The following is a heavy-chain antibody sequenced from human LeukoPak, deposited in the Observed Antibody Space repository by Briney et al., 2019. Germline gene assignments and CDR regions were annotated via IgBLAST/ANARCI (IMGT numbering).Heavy chain of an antibody. CDR2: ISGSGGGT. CDR3: AKDPYGDYVRYFDY. CDR1: GFTFRSYA. Sequence: GGSLRLSCAGSGFTFRSYAMNWVRQAPGKGLEWVSGISGSGGGTYYADSVKGRFTISRDNSKNTLYLQMNSLRAEDTAVYYCAKDPYGDYVRYFDYWGQGTLVTVSS. J-gene: IGHJ4*02. V-gene: IGHV3-23*01. D-gene: IGHD4-17*01.